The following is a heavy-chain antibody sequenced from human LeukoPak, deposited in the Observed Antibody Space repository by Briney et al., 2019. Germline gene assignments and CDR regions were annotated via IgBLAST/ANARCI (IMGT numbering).Heavy chain of an antibody. CDR1: GFTFSSYA. V-gene: IGHV3-23*01. CDR2: ISGSGGST. J-gene: IGHJ6*02. CDR3: AKKIVVVPAAMEEYYYYYYGMDV. Sequence: GRSLRLSCAASGFTFSSYAMSWVRQAPGKGLEWVSAISGSGGSTYYADSVKGRFTISRDNSKNTLYLQMNSLRAEDTVVYYCAKKIVVVPAAMEEYYYYYYGMDVWGQGTTVTVSS. D-gene: IGHD2-2*01.